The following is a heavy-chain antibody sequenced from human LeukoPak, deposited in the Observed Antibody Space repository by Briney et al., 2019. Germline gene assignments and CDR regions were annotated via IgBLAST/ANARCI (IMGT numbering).Heavy chain of an antibody. V-gene: IGHV3-7*05. Sequence: GGSLRLSCAASGFTFSSYWMTWVRQAPGKGLEWVAKIKQDGSEKYYVDSVKGRFTISRDNAKNSLYLQVNSLGAEDTAVYYCARRGTSSSWAHFDYWGQGTLVTVSP. CDR1: GFTFSSYW. J-gene: IGHJ4*02. CDR3: ARRGTSSSWAHFDY. D-gene: IGHD6-13*01. CDR2: IKQDGSEK.